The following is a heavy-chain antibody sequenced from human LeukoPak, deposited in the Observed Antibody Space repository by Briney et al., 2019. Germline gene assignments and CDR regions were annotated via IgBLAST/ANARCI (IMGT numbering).Heavy chain of an antibody. V-gene: IGHV1-69*13. CDR1: GGTFNNFA. Sequence: SVKVSCKASGGTFNNFAISWVRQAPGQGLEWMGGIIPIFGTANYAQKFQGRVTITADESTSTAYMELSSLRSEDTAVYYCARGAVLWSRLDYWGQGTLVTVSS. D-gene: IGHD3-10*01. CDR3: ARGAVLWSRLDY. CDR2: IIPIFGTA. J-gene: IGHJ4*02.